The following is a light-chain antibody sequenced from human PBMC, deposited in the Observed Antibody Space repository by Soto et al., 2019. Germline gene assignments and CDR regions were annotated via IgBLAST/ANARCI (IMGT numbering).Light chain of an antibody. V-gene: IGKV1-5*03. CDR2: KAS. CDR3: QQYNNYLWT. CDR1: QSISSW. Sequence: DIQMTQSPSTLSESVGDRVTITCRASQSISSWLAWYQQRPGKAPKLLIYKASSLESGVPSRFSGSGSGTEFTLTISSLQPDDFATYYCQQYNNYLWTFGQGTKVEIK. J-gene: IGKJ1*01.